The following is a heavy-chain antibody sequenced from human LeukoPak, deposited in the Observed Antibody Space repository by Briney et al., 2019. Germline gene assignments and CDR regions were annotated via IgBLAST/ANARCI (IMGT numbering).Heavy chain of an antibody. D-gene: IGHD2-15*01. CDR3: ARTTGGSWDYYFDY. Sequence: GASVKVSCKASGYTFTGYYMHWVRQAPGQGLEWMGWISAYNGNTNYAQKLQGRVTMTTDTSTSTAYMELRSLRSDDTAVYYCARTTGGSWDYYFDYWGQGTLVTVSS. CDR2: ISAYNGNT. J-gene: IGHJ4*02. CDR1: GYTFTGYY. V-gene: IGHV1-18*04.